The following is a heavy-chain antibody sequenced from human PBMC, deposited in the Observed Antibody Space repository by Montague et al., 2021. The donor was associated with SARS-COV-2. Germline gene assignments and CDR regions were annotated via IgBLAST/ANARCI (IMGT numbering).Heavy chain of an antibody. D-gene: IGHD1-14*01. Sequence: SLRLSCAASGFTFSGYAMTWVRQAPGKGLEWVSVIYSGGSITYYADSVKGRFTISRDNSKNTLYLQMNSLRAEDTAVYYCAKDRSYRFFDYWGQGTLVTVSS. V-gene: IGHV3-23*03. CDR3: AKDRSYRFFDY. J-gene: IGHJ4*02. CDR1: GFTFSGYA. CDR2: IYSGGSIT.